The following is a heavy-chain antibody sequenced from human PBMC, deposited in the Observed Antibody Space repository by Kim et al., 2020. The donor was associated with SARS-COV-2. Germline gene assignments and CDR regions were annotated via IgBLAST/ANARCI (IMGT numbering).Heavy chain of an antibody. CDR3: ARDGVRYSYGYGWFDP. D-gene: IGHD5-18*01. J-gene: IGHJ5*02. V-gene: IGHV1-46*01. Sequence: KFQGTVTMTRDTSTSTVYMELSSLRSEDTAVYYCARDGVRYSYGYGWFDPWGQGTLVTVSS.